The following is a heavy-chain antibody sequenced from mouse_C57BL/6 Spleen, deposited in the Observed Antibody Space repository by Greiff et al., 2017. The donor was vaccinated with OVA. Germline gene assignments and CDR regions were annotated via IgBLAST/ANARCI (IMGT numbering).Heavy chain of an antibody. V-gene: IGHV1-26*01. D-gene: IGHD1-1*01. CDR1: GYTFTDYY. Sequence: VQLQQSGPELVKPGASVKISCKASGYTFTDYYMNWVKQSHGKSLEWIGDINPNNGGTSYNQKFKGKATLTVDKSSSTAYMELRSLTSEDSAVYYCARKYGSSYPYAMDYWGQGTSVTVSS. J-gene: IGHJ4*01. CDR3: ARKYGSSYPYAMDY. CDR2: INPNNGGT.